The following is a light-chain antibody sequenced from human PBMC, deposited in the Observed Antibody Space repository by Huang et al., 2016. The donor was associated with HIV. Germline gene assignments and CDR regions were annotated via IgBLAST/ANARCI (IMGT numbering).Light chain of an antibody. CDR1: QTIRNY. V-gene: IGKV1-39*01. Sequence: IQMTQSPSSLSASVGDRVTITCRASQTIRNYLNWYRQRPGNAPELLIYSASTLQSGVPSRFTGSGSDTDFTLTISSLQPEDSATYFCQQSFNTPRTFGQGTHLGI. J-gene: IGKJ2*01. CDR3: QQSFNTPRT. CDR2: SAS.